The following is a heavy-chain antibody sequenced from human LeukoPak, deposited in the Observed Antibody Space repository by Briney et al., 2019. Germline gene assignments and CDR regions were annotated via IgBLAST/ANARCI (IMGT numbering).Heavy chain of an antibody. V-gene: IGHV5-51*01. J-gene: IGHJ3*02. CDR3: ARSSLSHAFDI. CDR1: GYSFTSYW. Sequence: GESLKISCKGSGYSFTSYWIGWVRQMPGKGLEWMGIIYPGDSDTRYSPSFQGQVTISAGKSISTAYLQWGSLKASDTAMYYCARSSLSHAFDIWGQGTMVTVSS. CDR2: IYPGDSDT. D-gene: IGHD3-16*01.